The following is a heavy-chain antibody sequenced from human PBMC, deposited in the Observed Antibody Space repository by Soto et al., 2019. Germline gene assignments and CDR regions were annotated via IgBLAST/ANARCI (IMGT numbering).Heavy chain of an antibody. D-gene: IGHD2-15*01. Sequence: QVQLQESGPGLVEPSQTLSLTCTVSGRSISSGGYHWNWIRQHPGKGLEWIGQIQYSGSAHYNPSLQTRVTISVDTAKNQFSLNLRSVTAADTAVYFCANLAEGAGGRGNWGQGALVTVSS. CDR3: ANLAEGAGGRGN. CDR1: GRSISSGGYH. J-gene: IGHJ4*02. V-gene: IGHV4-31*03. CDR2: IQYSGSA.